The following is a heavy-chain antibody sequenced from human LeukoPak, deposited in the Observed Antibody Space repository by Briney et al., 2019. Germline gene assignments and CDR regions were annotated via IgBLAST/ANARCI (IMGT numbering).Heavy chain of an antibody. D-gene: IGHD2-21*02. CDR2: IYYSGTT. CDR1: GGPISSSDHF. CDR3: ARHSDRTAYTAKGFDY. Sequence: SETLSLTCSVSGGPISSSDHFWGWIRQPPGKGLEWIGSIYYSGTTYYNPSLKSRVTISVDMSKNQFSLKLSSVTAADTAVYYCARHSDRTAYTAKGFDYWGQGTLVTVSS. J-gene: IGHJ4*02. V-gene: IGHV4-39*01.